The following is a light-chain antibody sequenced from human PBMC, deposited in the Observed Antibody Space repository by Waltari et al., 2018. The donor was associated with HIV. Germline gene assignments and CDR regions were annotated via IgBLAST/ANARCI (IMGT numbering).Light chain of an antibody. CDR1: QSVSSY. CDR3: QQRSNWPPIT. Sequence: EIVLTQSPATLSLSPGERATLSCRASQSVSSYLAWYQQKPGQAPRLLIYDASNRATGIPARFSGSVSGTDFTLTISSLEPEDFAVYDCQQRSNWPPITFGQGTRLEIK. J-gene: IGKJ5*01. CDR2: DAS. V-gene: IGKV3-11*01.